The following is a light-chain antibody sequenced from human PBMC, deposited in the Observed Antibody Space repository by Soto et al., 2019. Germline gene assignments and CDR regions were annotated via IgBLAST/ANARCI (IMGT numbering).Light chain of an antibody. CDR1: SSDVGTYNR. CDR3: SSYTSRPV. Sequence: QSALTQPPSVSGSPGQSVTISCTGTSSDVGTYNRVCWYQQHPGTAPKLMIYEVSNRPSGVSNRFSGSKSGNTASLTISGLQAEDEADYYCSSYTSRPVFGGGTKLTVL. V-gene: IGLV2-18*02. J-gene: IGLJ2*01. CDR2: EVS.